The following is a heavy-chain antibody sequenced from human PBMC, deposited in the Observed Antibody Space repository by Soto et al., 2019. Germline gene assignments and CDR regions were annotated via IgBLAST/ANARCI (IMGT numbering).Heavy chain of an antibody. CDR1: GHTFTAYY. CDR3: AKALVRFLDWLPDNYYYGMDV. D-gene: IGHD3-3*01. Sequence: ASVKVSCKVSGHTFTAYYIHWVRQAPGQGLEWMGWINPNSGDTNYAQKFQGRVTMTRDTSARTVYMELSRLRSDDTAVYYCAKALVRFLDWLPDNYYYGMDVWGQGTTVTVSS. V-gene: IGHV1-2*02. CDR2: INPNSGDT. J-gene: IGHJ6*02.